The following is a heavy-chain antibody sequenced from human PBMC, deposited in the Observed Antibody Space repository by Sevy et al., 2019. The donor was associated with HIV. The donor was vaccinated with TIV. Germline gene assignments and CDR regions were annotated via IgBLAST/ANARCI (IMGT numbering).Heavy chain of an antibody. J-gene: IGHJ6*02. CDR3: AKGREQGYYYGMDV. V-gene: IGHV3-30*02. CDR2: IRYDGNNK. D-gene: IGHD1-26*01. CDR1: GFTFSSYG. Sequence: GGSLRLSCAASGFTFSSYGMHWVRQAPGKGLEWVAFIRYDGNNKYYTGSVKGGFTISRDNSKNTLYLKMNSLRAEDTAVYYCAKGREQGYYYGMDVWGQGTTVTVSS.